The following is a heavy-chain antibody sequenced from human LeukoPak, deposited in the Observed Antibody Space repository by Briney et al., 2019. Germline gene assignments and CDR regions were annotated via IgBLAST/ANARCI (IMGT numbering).Heavy chain of an antibody. D-gene: IGHD6-13*01. V-gene: IGHV5-51*01. J-gene: IGHJ4*02. CDR1: GYSFDSYW. CDR3: AIGRGGQQLGDY. CDR2: IYPGYSDT. Sequence: GESLKISCRVSGYSFDSYWIGWVRQMPGKGLEWMGIIYPGYSDTTTSPSFQGQVTISADKSISTAYLQWSSLKASDTAMYYCAIGRGGQQLGDYWGQGTLVTVSS.